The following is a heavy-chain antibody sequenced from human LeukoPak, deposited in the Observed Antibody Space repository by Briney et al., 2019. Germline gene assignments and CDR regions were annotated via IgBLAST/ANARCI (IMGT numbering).Heavy chain of an antibody. D-gene: IGHD2-15*01. CDR1: GGSISSYY. Sequence: SETLSLTCTVSGGSISSYYWSWIRQPAGKGLEWIGRIYTSGSTNYNPSLKSRVTIFVDTSKNQLSLKLSSVTAADTAVYYCARHAGSGVVDPWGQGTLVTVSS. V-gene: IGHV4-4*07. CDR2: IYTSGST. J-gene: IGHJ5*02. CDR3: ARHAGSGVVDP.